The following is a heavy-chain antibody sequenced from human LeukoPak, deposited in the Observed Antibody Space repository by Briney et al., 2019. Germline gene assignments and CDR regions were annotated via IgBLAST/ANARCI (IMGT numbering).Heavy chain of an antibody. V-gene: IGHV3-23*01. D-gene: IGHD5-24*01. J-gene: IGHJ4*02. Sequence: PGGSLRLSCAASGFTFSIDAMSWVRQAPGKGLEWVSAISGSGGSTYYADSVKGRFTISRDNSKNTLYLQMNSLRAEDTAVYYCAKERDGYNYFDYWGQGTLVTVSS. CDR3: AKERDGYNYFDY. CDR2: ISGSGGST. CDR1: GFTFSIDA.